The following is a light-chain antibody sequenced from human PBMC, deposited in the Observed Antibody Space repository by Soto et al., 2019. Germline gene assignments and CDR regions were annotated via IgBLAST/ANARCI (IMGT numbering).Light chain of an antibody. CDR2: LGS. V-gene: IGKV2-28*01. CDR1: QRLLHSNGNTF. Sequence: EIVMTQSPPSLTVTPGEPASISCRSSQRLLHSNGNTFLDWYLQKPGQSPQLLIYLGSNRASGVPDRVSGSGSGTDFTLTINRLEPEDFAVYHCQQYDSSPRTFGQGTKVDIK. J-gene: IGKJ1*01. CDR3: QQYDSSPRT.